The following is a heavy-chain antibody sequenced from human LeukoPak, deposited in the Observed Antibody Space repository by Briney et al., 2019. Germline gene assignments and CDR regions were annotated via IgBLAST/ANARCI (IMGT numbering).Heavy chain of an antibody. D-gene: IGHD6-13*01. CDR2: INPDSGGT. CDR3: ARAVKTKYSSSWYEY. CDR1: GYTFTGNY. V-gene: IGHV1-2*02. Sequence: ASVKVSCKASGYTFTGNYMHCVRQAPGQGLEWMGWINPDSGGTNYAQKFHGRVTMTGDTSISTAYMDLSRLRSDDTAVYYCARAVKTKYSSSWYEYWGQGTLVTVSS. J-gene: IGHJ4*02.